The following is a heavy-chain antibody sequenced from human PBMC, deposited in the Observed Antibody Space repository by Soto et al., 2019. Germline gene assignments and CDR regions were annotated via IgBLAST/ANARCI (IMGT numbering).Heavy chain of an antibody. Sequence: SETLSLTCVVSGGSLSDCFWSWFRQPPGMALEWIGEINHLGSINYNPSLKSRVTMSVDTSKNQFSLTLNSVTAADTATYYCARGGISHWAYSYDIYVRARRTTVPVSS. D-gene: IGHD6-13*01. CDR3: ARGGISHWAYSYDIYV. V-gene: IGHV4-34*01. CDR1: GGSLSDCF. J-gene: IGHJ6*03. CDR2: INHLGSI.